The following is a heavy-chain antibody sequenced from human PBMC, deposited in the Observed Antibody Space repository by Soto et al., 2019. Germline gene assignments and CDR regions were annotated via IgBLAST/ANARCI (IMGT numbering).Heavy chain of an antibody. CDR2: VIPLFNTP. CDR3: ALASKLEHLGYFYGLEV. J-gene: IGHJ6*02. D-gene: IGHD1-1*01. V-gene: IGHV1-69*01. CDR1: GGTFSTYA. Sequence: QVLLVQSGAEVKKPGSSTQVSCKASGGTFSTYAFTWVRQAPGQGFEWIGGVIPLFNTPDYAQKFQGRVTITADEYTSTVFLELSGLTFEDTAVYFCALASKLEHLGYFYGLEVWGQGTTVTVS.